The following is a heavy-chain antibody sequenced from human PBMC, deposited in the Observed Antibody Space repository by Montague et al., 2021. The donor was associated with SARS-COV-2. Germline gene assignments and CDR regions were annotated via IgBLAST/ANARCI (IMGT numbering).Heavy chain of an antibody. CDR1: GDSIRSSSYY. J-gene: IGHJ4*02. V-gene: IGHV4-39*01. D-gene: IGHD6-19*01. CDR2: IHYDGST. CDR3: ASRVHPAFGSGAIDY. Sequence: SETLSLTCTVSGDSIRSSSYYWGWIRQPPGRGLEWIGSIHYDGSTYYNPSFKSRVTISVDTSKTQFSLKLSSVTAADTAVYSCASRVHPAFGSGAIDYWGQGTLVTVSS.